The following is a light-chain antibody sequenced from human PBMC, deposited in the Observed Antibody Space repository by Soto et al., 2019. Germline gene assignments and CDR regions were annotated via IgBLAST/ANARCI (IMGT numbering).Light chain of an antibody. CDR1: QGISNF. CDR3: QKYDSAPFT. Sequence: DIQMTQSPSSLSASVGDRVTITCRASQGISNFLVWYQQKPGKVPRVLIYAASTLQSGVPSRFSGSGSGTDFTLTISSLQPEDVATDYCQKYDSAPFTFGPGTKVDIK. CDR2: AAS. J-gene: IGKJ3*01. V-gene: IGKV1-27*01.